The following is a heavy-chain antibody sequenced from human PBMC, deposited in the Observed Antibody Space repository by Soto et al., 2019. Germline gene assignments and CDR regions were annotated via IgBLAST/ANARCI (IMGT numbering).Heavy chain of an antibody. D-gene: IGHD2-15*01. CDR2: IWYDGSNK. J-gene: IGHJ4*01. V-gene: IGHV3-33*06. CDR3: AKDSLVVGANSHDFGEFSPPEY. CDR1: GFTFSSYG. Sequence: PGGSLRLSCAASGFTFSSYGMHWVRQAPGKGLEWVAVIWYDGSNKYYADSVNGRFTISRANSQNTLYLQMNSLRAEDTAVYYCAKDSLVVGANSHDFGEFSPPEYWGQGTLVTVSS.